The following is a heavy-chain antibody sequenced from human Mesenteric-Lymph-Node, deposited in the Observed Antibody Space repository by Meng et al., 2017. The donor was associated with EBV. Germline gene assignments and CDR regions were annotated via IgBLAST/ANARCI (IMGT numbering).Heavy chain of an antibody. J-gene: IGHJ4*02. Sequence: QAQLQEAGSGLVRPSQTLSLTCAVSGGSIISGGYSWSWIRQAPGKGLEWIGFIYHSGTTYLNPSLRSRVNLSVDTSKNQFSLNLRSVSAADTAIYYCARSAGGDYFDYWGQGTLVTVSS. CDR2: IYHSGTT. V-gene: IGHV4-30-2*01. D-gene: IGHD1-26*01. CDR3: ARSAGGDYFDY. CDR1: GGSIISGGYS.